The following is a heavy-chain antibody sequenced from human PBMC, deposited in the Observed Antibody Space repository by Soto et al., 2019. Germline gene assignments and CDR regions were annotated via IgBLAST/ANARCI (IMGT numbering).Heavy chain of an antibody. CDR2: ISYTGCT. Sequence: QVQLQESGPGLVKPSETLSLTCTVSGDSITSYYWSWIRQPPGKGLEWVGYISYTGCTIYNPSLERQATISLDTSKNQVSLSINSVTVADTAVSYCARVGELPAWFDPWGRGTLVTVSS. CDR1: GDSITSYY. V-gene: IGHV4-59*13. J-gene: IGHJ5*02. D-gene: IGHD3-10*01. CDR3: ARVGELPAWFDP.